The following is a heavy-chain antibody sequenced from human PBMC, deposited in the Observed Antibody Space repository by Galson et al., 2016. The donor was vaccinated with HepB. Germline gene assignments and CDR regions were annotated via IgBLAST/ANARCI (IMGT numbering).Heavy chain of an antibody. V-gene: IGHV4-61*08. D-gene: IGHD4-11*01. CDR2: ISYSGST. Sequence: ETLSLTCTVSSGSVSSGGYYWSWIRQPPGKGLEWIGYISYSGSTNYNPSLKSRVTISLDTSKNQFSLKLNSVIAADTAVYYCARDRMRKLQKDYYHGMDVWGQGTTVTVSS. CDR3: ARDRMRKLQKDYYHGMDV. J-gene: IGHJ6*02. CDR1: SGSVSSGGYY.